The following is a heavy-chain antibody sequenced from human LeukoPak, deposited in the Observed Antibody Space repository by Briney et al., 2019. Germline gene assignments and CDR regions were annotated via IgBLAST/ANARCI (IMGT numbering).Heavy chain of an antibody. J-gene: IGHJ4*02. Sequence: GGSLRLSCAVSGFTLSRYWMNWVRQAPGKGLEWLANINEDGSEKHYVDSVEGRFTVSRDNGENSVFLQMNSLKVEDAAVYYCARGLRTAAGLDYWGQGTLVIASS. CDR3: ARGLRTAAGLDY. D-gene: IGHD6-13*01. V-gene: IGHV3-7*04. CDR1: GFTLSRYW. CDR2: INEDGSEK.